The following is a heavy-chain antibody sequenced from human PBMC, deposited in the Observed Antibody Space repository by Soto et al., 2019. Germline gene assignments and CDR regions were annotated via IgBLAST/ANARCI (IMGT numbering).Heavy chain of an antibody. D-gene: IGHD3-22*01. CDR3: ARHQRDDTSRKIDC. CDR2: INPVDSDI. J-gene: IGHJ4*02. Sequence: GESLKISCQGSGYSFTSNWIGWVRQMPRKGLEWMGIINPVDSDIKYSPSFQGQVTISADKSIGTAYLQWSSLKASDTAMYYCARHQRDDTSRKIDCWGQGTLVTVSS. V-gene: IGHV5-51*01. CDR1: GYSFTSNW.